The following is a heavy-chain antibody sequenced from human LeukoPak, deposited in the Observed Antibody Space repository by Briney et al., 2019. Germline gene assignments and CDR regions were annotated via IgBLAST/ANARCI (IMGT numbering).Heavy chain of an antibody. Sequence: PAGSLRLSCAASGFTFSSYAMSWVRQAPGKGLEWVSAISGSGGSTYYADSVKGRFTISRDNSKNTLYLQMNSLRAEDTAVYYCAKVRGAMIVVVITPQPPDYWGQGTLVTVSS. V-gene: IGHV3-23*01. J-gene: IGHJ4*02. CDR3: AKVRGAMIVVVITPQPPDY. D-gene: IGHD3-22*01. CDR1: GFTFSSYA. CDR2: ISGSGGST.